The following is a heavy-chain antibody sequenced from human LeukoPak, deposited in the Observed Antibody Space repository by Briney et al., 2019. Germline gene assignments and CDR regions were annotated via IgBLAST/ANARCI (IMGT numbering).Heavy chain of an antibody. V-gene: IGHV3-21*01. CDR1: GFTFSTYS. CDR2: ISSSSLYI. D-gene: IGHD1-26*01. CDR3: ASEHSGDYYRPFDY. Sequence: GGSLRLSCAASGFTFSTYSMNWVRQAPGKGLEWVSSISSSSLYIYYADSVKGRFTISRGNAKSSLFLQMNSLRAEDTAVYYCASEHSGDYYRPFDYWGQGTLVTVSS. J-gene: IGHJ4*02.